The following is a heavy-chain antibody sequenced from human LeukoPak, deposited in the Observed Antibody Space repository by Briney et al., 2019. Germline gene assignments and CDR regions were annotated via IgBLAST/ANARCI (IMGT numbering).Heavy chain of an antibody. CDR1: GGTFISYA. CDR3: ARDLRVVGATSRVNDWFDP. Sequence: ASVKVSCKASGGTFISYAISWVRQAPGQGLEWMGGIIPIFGTANYAQKFQGRVTITTDESTSTAYMELSSLRSEDTAVYYCARDLRVVGATSRVNDWFDPWGQGTLVTVSS. CDR2: IIPIFGTA. J-gene: IGHJ5*02. V-gene: IGHV1-69*05. D-gene: IGHD1-26*01.